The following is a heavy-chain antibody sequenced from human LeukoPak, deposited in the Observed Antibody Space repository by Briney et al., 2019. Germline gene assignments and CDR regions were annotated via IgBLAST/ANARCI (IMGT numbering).Heavy chain of an antibody. CDR3: ARAAYYYGSGSYLGILPLKYYGMDV. J-gene: IGHJ6*02. D-gene: IGHD3-10*01. CDR2: IKQDGSEE. Sequence: GGSLRLSCAASGFTFSSYWMSWVRQAPGKGLEWVANIKQDGSEEYYVDSVKGRFTISRDNAKNSLYLQMNSLRAEDTAVYYCARAAYYYGSGSYLGILPLKYYGMDVWGQGTTVTVSS. V-gene: IGHV3-7*01. CDR1: GFTFSSYW.